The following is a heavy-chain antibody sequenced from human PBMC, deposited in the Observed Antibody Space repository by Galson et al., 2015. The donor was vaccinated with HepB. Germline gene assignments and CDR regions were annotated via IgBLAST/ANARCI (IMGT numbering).Heavy chain of an antibody. CDR2: IYYAGST. J-gene: IGHJ5*02. CDR1: GYSVTTGGFF. D-gene: IGHD5-24*01. CDR3: ARMAREAGWFDT. Sequence: TLSLTCSVSGYSVTTGGFFWAWIRHHPRPGLEWIGHIYYAGSTSYNPSLETRVSISVDTSNNQFSLNLTSVTAADSAVYFCARMAREAGWFDTWGQGTLVTVSA. V-gene: IGHV4-31*03.